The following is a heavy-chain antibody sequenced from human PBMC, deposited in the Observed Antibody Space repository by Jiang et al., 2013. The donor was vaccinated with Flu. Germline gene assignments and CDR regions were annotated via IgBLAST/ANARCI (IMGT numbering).Heavy chain of an antibody. CDR1: GGSIRSDY. CDR2: IYYTGAT. Sequence: LLKPSETLSLTCSVSGGSIRSDYWSWIRQPPGKGLEWIGNIYYTGATNYNPSLKSRVIISQDTSKNQVSLKLTSVTAADTALYYCARGVRLGELPDPFYYYGLDVWGQGTPVAVS. V-gene: IGHV4-59*01. CDR3: ARGVRLGELPDPFYYYGLDV. D-gene: IGHD3-16*01. J-gene: IGHJ6*02.